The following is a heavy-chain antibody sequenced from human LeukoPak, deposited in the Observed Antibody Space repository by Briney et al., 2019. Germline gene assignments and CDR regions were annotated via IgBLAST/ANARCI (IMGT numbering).Heavy chain of an antibody. J-gene: IGHJ3*02. CDR1: GFTFSSYG. Sequence: PGGSLRLSCAASGFTFSSYGMHWVRQAPGKGLEWVAVISYGGSNKYYADSAKGRFTISRDNSKNTLYLQMNSLRAEDTAVYYCATPITMIPGDAFDIWGQGTMVTVSS. CDR3: ATPITMIPGDAFDI. V-gene: IGHV3-30*03. CDR2: ISYGGSNK. D-gene: IGHD3-22*01.